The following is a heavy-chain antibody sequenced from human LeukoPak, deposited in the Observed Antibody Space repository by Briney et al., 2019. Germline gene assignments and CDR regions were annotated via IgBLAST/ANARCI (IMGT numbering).Heavy chain of an antibody. J-gene: IGHJ4*02. V-gene: IGHV4-34*12. CDR3: AREVVAAAGTVDY. D-gene: IGHD6-13*01. Sequence: SETLSLTCAVYGGSFSGYYWSWIRQPPGKGLEWIGEIIHSGRTNYNPSLKSRVTISVDTSKNQISLKLTSVTAADTAVYYCAREVVAAAGTVDYWGQGNLVTVSS. CDR2: IIHSGRT. CDR1: GGSFSGYY.